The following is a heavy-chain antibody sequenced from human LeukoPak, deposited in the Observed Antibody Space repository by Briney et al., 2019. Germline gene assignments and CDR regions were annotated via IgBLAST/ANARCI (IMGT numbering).Heavy chain of an antibody. Sequence: PGGSLRLSCAASGFTFTAYGMRWVRQAPGKGLEWVAFVRYNGNDKYYADSVKGRFTISRDNSKNTVDLQMDSLRAEDTAVYYCAKAGSGWYAPYWGQGTLVTVS. D-gene: IGHD6-19*01. CDR2: VRYNGNDK. J-gene: IGHJ4*02. CDR1: GFTFTAYG. V-gene: IGHV3-30*02. CDR3: AKAGSGWYAPY.